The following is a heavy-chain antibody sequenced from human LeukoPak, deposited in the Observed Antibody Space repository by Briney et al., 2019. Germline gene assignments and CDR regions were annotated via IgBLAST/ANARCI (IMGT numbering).Heavy chain of an antibody. CDR1: GGSISSYY. CDR3: ARVFDSSGYLDY. CDR2: IYTSGST. D-gene: IGHD3-22*01. J-gene: IGHJ4*02. Sequence: SETLSLTCTVPGGSISSYYWSWIRQPAGKGLEWIGRIYTSGSTNYNPSLKSRVTMSVDTSKNQFSLKLSSVTAADTAVYYCARVFDSSGYLDYWGQGTLVTVSS. V-gene: IGHV4-4*07.